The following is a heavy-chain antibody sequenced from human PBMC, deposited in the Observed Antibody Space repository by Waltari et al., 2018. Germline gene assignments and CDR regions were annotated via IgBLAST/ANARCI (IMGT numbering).Heavy chain of an antibody. CDR2: IYYSGST. CDR1: GGSISSYY. J-gene: IGHJ4*02. D-gene: IGHD6-13*01. CDR3: ASYLCNRQLVRMEPCGDFDY. V-gene: IGHV4-59*01. Sequence: QVQLQESGPGLVKPSETLSLTCTVSGGSISSYYWSWIRQPPGKGLEWIGYIYYSGSTNYNPSLKSRVTISVDTSKNQFSLKLSSVTAADTAVYYCASYLCNRQLVRMEPCGDFDYWGQGTLVTVSS.